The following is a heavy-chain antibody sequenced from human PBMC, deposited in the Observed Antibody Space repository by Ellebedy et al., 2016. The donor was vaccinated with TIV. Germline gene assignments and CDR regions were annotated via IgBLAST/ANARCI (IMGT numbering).Heavy chain of an antibody. D-gene: IGHD4-17*01. CDR2: IYSGGGT. CDR1: GFTFSSYW. Sequence: GESLKISCAASGFTFSSYWMSWVRQAPGRGPEWVSIIYSGGGTYYADSVKGRFTISRDNSKNTLYLQMNSLRAEETAVYYCASRPNGDFHFLDYWGQGTLVTVSS. V-gene: IGHV3-66*01. J-gene: IGHJ4*02. CDR3: ASRPNGDFHFLDY.